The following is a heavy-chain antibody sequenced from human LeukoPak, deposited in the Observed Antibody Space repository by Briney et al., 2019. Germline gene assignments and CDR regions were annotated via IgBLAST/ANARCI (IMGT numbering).Heavy chain of an antibody. D-gene: IGHD2-2*02. CDR1: GFTFSSYA. CDR2: ISGSGGST. J-gene: IGHJ4*02. V-gene: IGHV3-23*01. Sequence: GGSLRLSCAASGFTFSSYAMSWVRQAPGKGLEWVSAISGSGGSTYYADSVKGRFTISRDNSTNTPYLQMNSLRAEDTAVYYCAKVGYCSSSSCYKFDYWGQGTLVTVSS. CDR3: AKVGYCSSSSCYKFDY.